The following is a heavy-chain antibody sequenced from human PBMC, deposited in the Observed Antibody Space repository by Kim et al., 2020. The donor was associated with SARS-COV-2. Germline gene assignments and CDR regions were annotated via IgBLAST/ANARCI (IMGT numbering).Heavy chain of an antibody. CDR1: GFTFSSYA. CDR2: ISGSGGST. D-gene: IGHD3-3*01. Sequence: GGSLRLSCAASGFTFSSYAMSWVRQAPGKGLEWVSAISGSGGSTYYADSVKGRFTISRDNSKNTLYLKMNSLRAEDTAVYYCANIKYYDFWSGYYQGGSFDYWGQGTLVTVSS. J-gene: IGHJ4*02. V-gene: IGHV3-23*01. CDR3: ANIKYYDFWSGYYQGGSFDY.